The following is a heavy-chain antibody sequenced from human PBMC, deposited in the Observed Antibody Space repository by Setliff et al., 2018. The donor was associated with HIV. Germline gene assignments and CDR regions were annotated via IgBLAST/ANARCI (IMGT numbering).Heavy chain of an antibody. CDR1: GGSFSGYY. Sequence: NPSETLSLTCAVYGGSFSGYYWSWIRLPPGKGLEWSGEVTHSGRTNYNPSLESRVTTSVDTSKKQFSLRLTSVTAADTAVYYCARGVRDNSGWSSYYFDYWGQGTLVTVSS. V-gene: IGHV4-34*01. D-gene: IGHD6-19*01. CDR2: VTHSGRT. J-gene: IGHJ4*02. CDR3: ARGVRDNSGWSSYYFDY.